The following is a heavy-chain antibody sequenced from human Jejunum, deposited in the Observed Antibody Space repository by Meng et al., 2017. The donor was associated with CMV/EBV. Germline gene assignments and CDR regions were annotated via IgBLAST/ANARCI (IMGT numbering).Heavy chain of an antibody. Sequence: LGCGGGWGPAGEALTLFRTTSGFTFTSCAMSGGRQAPGKGVEWVSGISGSGSNTYFGDSVQGRFSNSRDNSKNTLFLQMNNLRAEDTAVYYCVNRAWLESWGQGTLVTVSS. V-gene: IGHV3-23*01. J-gene: IGHJ5*01. CDR3: VNRAWLES. CDR2: ISGSGSNT. CDR1: GFTFTSCA.